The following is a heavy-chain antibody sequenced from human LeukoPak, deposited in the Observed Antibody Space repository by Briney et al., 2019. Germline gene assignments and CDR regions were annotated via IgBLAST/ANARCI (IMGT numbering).Heavy chain of an antibody. Sequence: PSETLSLTCTVSGGSISGYYWSWIRQPPGKGLEWIGYIYYSGSTNYNPSLKGRVTMSVDTSKNQFSLKLNSVTAADTAVYYCARITVTTAFDYWGQGTLVTVSS. J-gene: IGHJ4*02. CDR1: GGSISGYY. CDR3: ARITVTTAFDY. CDR2: IYYSGST. V-gene: IGHV4-59*12. D-gene: IGHD4-11*01.